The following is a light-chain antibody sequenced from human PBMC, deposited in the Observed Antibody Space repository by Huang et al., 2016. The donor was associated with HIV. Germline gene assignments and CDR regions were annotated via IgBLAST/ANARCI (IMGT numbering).Light chain of an antibody. CDR1: QSVFKN. Sequence: ENLMTQSPSTLSVSPGESATLSCRASQSVFKNLAWYQQKPGQAPKLLIYGSSTRAAGIPARFRGSGSGTDFTLTISSLQSEDFAVYYCQQYNTSPRTFGQGTKVEV. CDR2: GSS. J-gene: IGKJ1*01. V-gene: IGKV3-15*01. CDR3: QQYNTSPRT.